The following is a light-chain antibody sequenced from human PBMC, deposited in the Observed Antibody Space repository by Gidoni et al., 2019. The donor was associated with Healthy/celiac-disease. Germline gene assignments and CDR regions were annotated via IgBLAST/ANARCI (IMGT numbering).Light chain of an antibody. CDR1: QSISSY. Sequence: IQMTHSPSSLSASVGDRVTITCQASQSISSYVTWSQQKPGKAPKLLIYAASSVQSGVPSRFSGSGSGTDFTLTISSLQPEDFATYYCQQSYSTPRTFGQGTKVEIK. CDR2: AAS. V-gene: IGKV1-39*01. CDR3: QQSYSTPRT. J-gene: IGKJ1*01.